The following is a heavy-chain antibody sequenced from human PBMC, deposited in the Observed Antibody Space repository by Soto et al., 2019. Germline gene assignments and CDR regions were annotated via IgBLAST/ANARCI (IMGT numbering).Heavy chain of an antibody. CDR3: AKDPTGDWDTFRDDY. V-gene: IGHV3-23*01. CDR2: ISGSGGST. Sequence: GGSLRLSCAASGFTFSSYAMSWVRQAPGKGLEWVSAISGSGGSTYYADSVKGRFTISRDNSKNTLYLQMNSLRAEDTAVYYCAKDPTGDWDTFRDDYWGQGTLVTVSS. D-gene: IGHD2-21*02. J-gene: IGHJ4*02. CDR1: GFTFSSYA.